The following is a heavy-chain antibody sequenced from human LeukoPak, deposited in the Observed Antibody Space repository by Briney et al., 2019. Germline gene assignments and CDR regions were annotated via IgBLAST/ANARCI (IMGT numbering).Heavy chain of an antibody. Sequence: PGGSLRLSRAASGFTFSSYAMSWVRQAPGKGLEWVSAISGSGGSTYYADSVKGRFTISRDNSKNTLYLQMNSLRAEDTAVYYCAKDRSSRTTVVTSFDYWGQGTLITVSS. V-gene: IGHV3-23*01. D-gene: IGHD4-23*01. CDR1: GFTFSSYA. CDR2: ISGSGGST. J-gene: IGHJ4*02. CDR3: AKDRSSRTTVVTSFDY.